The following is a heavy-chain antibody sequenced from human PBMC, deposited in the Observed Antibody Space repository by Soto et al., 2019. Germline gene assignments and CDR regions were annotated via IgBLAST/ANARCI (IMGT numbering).Heavy chain of an antibody. D-gene: IGHD2-2*01. Sequence: GGSLRLSCAASGFTFSSYGMHWVRQAPGKGLEWVAVISYDGSNKYYADSVKGRFTISRDNSKKTLYLQMNSLRAEDTAVYYCAKDYCSSTSCYGYYYYGMDVWGQGTTVTVSS. J-gene: IGHJ6*02. V-gene: IGHV3-30*18. CDR3: AKDYCSSTSCYGYYYYGMDV. CDR1: GFTFSSYG. CDR2: ISYDGSNK.